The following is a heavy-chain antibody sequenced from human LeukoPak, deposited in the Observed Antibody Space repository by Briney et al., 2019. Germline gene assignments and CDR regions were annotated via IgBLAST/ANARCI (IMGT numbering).Heavy chain of an antibody. D-gene: IGHD3-22*01. CDR1: GFTLSSYG. V-gene: IGHV3-30*18. CDR2: ISNDGSNK. CDR3: AQEDYYDSSAYLDH. J-gene: IGHJ4*02. Sequence: VGSLRLSCAASGFTLSSYGMHWVRQAPGKGLEWVAVISNDGSNKYYADSVKGRFTISRDNSKNTLYLQMNSLRGEDSAVYYCAQEDYYDSSAYLDHWGQGTLVTVSS.